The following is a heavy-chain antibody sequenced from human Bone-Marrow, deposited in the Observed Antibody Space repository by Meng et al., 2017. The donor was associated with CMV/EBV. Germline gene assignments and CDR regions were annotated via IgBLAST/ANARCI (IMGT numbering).Heavy chain of an antibody. Sequence: SETLSLTCTVPGGSISSSSYYWGWIRQPPGKGLEWIGSIYYSGSTYYNPSLKSRVTISVDTSKNQFSLKLSSVTAADTAVYYCARDLYNCSSTSCYRGMDVWGQGTTVTVSS. D-gene: IGHD2-2*01. CDR1: GGSISSSSYY. CDR2: IYYSGST. J-gene: IGHJ6*02. V-gene: IGHV4-39*07. CDR3: ARDLYNCSSTSCYRGMDV.